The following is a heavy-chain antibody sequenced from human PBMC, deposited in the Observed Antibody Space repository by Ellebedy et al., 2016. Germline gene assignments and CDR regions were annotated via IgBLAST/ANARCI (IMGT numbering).Heavy chain of an antibody. CDR2: IWYDGSNK. CDR1: GFTFSSYG. J-gene: IGHJ4*02. CDR3: AREEWELLTYFDY. D-gene: IGHD1-26*01. Sequence: GGSLRLXXAASGFTFSSYGMHWVRQAPGKGLEWVAVIWYDGSNKYYADSVKGRFTISRDNSKNTLYLQMNSLRAEDTAVYYCAREEWELLTYFDYWGQGTLVTVSS. V-gene: IGHV3-33*08.